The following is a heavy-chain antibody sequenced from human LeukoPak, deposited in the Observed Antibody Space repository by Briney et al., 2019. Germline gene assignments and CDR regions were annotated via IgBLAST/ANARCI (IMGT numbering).Heavy chain of an antibody. V-gene: IGHV4-59*08. J-gene: IGHJ5*02. CDR2: IYYSGNT. Sequence: PSDTLSLTCTVSGGPISRYYWSWLRQPPGKGLEWIGYIYYSGNTNYNPSLKSRVTISIDTSKNQFSLKLSSVSAADTAVYYCARVGYSYAFDPWGQGDLVTVSS. CDR3: ARVGYSYAFDP. CDR1: GGPISRYY. D-gene: IGHD5-18*01.